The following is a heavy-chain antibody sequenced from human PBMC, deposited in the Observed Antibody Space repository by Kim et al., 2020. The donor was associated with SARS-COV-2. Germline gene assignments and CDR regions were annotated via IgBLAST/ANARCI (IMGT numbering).Heavy chain of an antibody. Sequence: YTFTSYGISGVRQAPGQGLEWMGWISAYNGNTNYAQKLQGRVTMTTDTSTSTAYMELRSLRSDDTAVYYCARDSYNYYGSGSYGYWGQGTLAT. CDR1: YTFTSYG. J-gene: IGHJ4*02. CDR2: ISAYNGNT. V-gene: IGHV1-18*01. CDR3: ARDSYNYYGSGSYGY. D-gene: IGHD3-10*01.